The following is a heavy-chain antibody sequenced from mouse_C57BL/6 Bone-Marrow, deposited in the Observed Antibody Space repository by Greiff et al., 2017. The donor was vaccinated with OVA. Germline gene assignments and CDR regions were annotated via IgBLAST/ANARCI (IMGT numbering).Heavy chain of an antibody. V-gene: IGHV1-42*01. J-gene: IGHJ3*01. Sequence: VQLQQSGPELVKPGASVKISCKASGYSFTGYYMNWVKQSPEKSLEWIGEINPSAGGTTYNQQFKAKATLTVDNSSSTPYLPLKRLTSEDSAVDYWARGGAGPCAYWGQGTGVTVSA. CDR2: INPSAGGT. D-gene: IGHD3-1*01. CDR1: GYSFTGYY. CDR3: ARGGAGPCAY.